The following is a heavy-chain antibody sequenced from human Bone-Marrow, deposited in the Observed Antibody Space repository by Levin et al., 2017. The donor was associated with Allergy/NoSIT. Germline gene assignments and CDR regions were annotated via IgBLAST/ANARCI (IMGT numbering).Heavy chain of an antibody. Sequence: SQTLSLTCTVSGDSISSGDDYWSWIRQSPGKGLEWIGYIYYSGSTYYNPSLKSRVTISVDTSNNQFSLNLSSVTAADTTVYYCATAPREDYDSSGYYFFESWGQGNLVTVSS. D-gene: IGHD3-22*01. CDR3: ATAPREDYDSSGYYFFES. CDR1: GDSISSGDDY. V-gene: IGHV4-30-4*01. J-gene: IGHJ4*02. CDR2: IYYSGST.